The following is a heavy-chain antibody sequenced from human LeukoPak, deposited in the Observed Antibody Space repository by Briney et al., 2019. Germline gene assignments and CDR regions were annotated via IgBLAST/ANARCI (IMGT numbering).Heavy chain of an antibody. CDR1: GFTFDDYA. D-gene: IGHD4-17*01. J-gene: IGHJ4*02. CDR3: ARDYGDSNDY. Sequence: GGSLRLSCAASGFTFDDYAMHWVRQAPGKGLEWVSGISWNSGSIGYADSVKGRFTISRDNAKNSLYLQMNSLRAEDTAVYYCARDYGDSNDYWGQGTLVTVSS. V-gene: IGHV3-9*01. CDR2: ISWNSGSI.